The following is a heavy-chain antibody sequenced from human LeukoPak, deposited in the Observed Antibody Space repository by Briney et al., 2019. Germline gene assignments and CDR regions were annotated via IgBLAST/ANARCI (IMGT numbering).Heavy chain of an antibody. V-gene: IGHV1-8*02. CDR1: GYTFISYY. CDR2: MNPNSGNT. J-gene: IGHJ5*02. CDR3: ARGRHVAATDWFDP. Sequence: ASVKVSCKASGYTFISYYMHWVRQAPGQGLEWMGWMNPNSGNTGYAQKFQGRVTMTRNTSISTAYMELSSLRSEDTAVYYCARGRHVAATDWFDPWGQGTLVTVSS. D-gene: IGHD2-15*01.